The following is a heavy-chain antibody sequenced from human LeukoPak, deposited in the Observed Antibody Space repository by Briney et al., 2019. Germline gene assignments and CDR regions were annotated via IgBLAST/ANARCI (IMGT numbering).Heavy chain of an antibody. CDR2: IYSDNT. V-gene: IGHV3-53*01. Sequence: GGSLRLSCTVSGFTVSSNSMSWVRQAPGKGLEWVSFIYSDNTHYSDSVKGRFTISRDNAKNSLYLQMNSLRAEDTAVYYCARDAMVRGVADYWGQGTLVTVSS. CDR1: GFTVSSNS. J-gene: IGHJ4*02. D-gene: IGHD3-10*01. CDR3: ARDAMVRGVADY.